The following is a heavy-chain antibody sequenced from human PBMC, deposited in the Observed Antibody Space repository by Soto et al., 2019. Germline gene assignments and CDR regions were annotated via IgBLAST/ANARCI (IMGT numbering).Heavy chain of an antibody. CDR3: VGDKGFGEYMNNCFDP. J-gene: IGHJ5*02. CDR1: GFSFSTYG. Sequence: QVQLVESGGGVVQPGGSLKLSCAASGFSFSTYGMHWVRQAPGKGLEWVALIWYDGSDKDYTDSVKGRFTISRDDSRNTLYLQMTNLRVEDTAVYYCVGDKGFGEYMNNCFDPWGQGTLVTVSS. CDR2: IWYDGSDK. D-gene: IGHD3-10*01. V-gene: IGHV3-33*01.